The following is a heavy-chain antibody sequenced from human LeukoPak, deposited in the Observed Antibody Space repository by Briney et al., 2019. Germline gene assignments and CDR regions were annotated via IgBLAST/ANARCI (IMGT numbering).Heavy chain of an antibody. J-gene: IGHJ4*02. V-gene: IGHV3-73*01. CDR3: TYHSSSWYGVDY. Sequence: QPGGSLKVSCAASGFTFSGSAMHWVRQASGKGLEWVGRIRSKANSYATAYAASVKGRFTISRDDSKNTAYLQMNSLKTEDTAVYYCTYHSSSWYGVDYWGQGTLVTVSS. CDR1: GFTFSGSA. D-gene: IGHD6-13*01. CDR2: IRSKANSYAT.